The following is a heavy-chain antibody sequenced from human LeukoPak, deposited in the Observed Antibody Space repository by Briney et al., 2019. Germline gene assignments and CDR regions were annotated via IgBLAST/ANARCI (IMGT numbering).Heavy chain of an antibody. CDR2: ISSSSSYT. D-gene: IGHD3-10*01. V-gene: IGHV3-11*05. CDR3: ARVNYGSGSYTYYFDY. CDR1: GFTFSDYY. Sequence: PGGSLRLSCAASGFTFSDYYMSWIRQAPGKGLEWASYISSSSSYTNYADSVKGRFTISRDNAKNSLYLQMNSLRAEDTALYYCARVNYGSGSYTYYFDYWGQGTLVTVSS. J-gene: IGHJ4*02.